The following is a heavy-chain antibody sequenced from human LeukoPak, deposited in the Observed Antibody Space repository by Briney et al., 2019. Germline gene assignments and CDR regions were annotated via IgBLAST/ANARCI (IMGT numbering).Heavy chain of an antibody. J-gene: IGHJ4*02. Sequence: SGGSLRLSCGASGFTFSSHAMTWVRQAPGKGLEWVSAISISGDTTYYADAVKGRFTISRDNSKNTVYLQMNSLRAEDTAVYYCAKARAGDITAAFNYWGQGTLVTVSS. CDR1: GFTFSSHA. D-gene: IGHD6-13*01. CDR2: ISISGDTT. V-gene: IGHV3-23*01. CDR3: AKARAGDITAAFNY.